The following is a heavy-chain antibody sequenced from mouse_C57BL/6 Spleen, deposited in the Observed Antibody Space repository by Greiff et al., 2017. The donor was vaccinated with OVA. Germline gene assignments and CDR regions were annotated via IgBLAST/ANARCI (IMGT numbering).Heavy chain of an antibody. D-gene: IGHD1-1*01. V-gene: IGHV1-26*01. CDR1: GYTFTDYY. J-gene: IGHJ1*03. CDR3: ARLYYYGSSLRYFDV. CDR2: INPNNGGT. Sequence: VQLQQSGPELVKPGASVKISCKASGYTFTDYYMNWVKQSHGKSLEWIGDINPNNGGTSYNQKFKGKATLTVDKSSSTAYMELRSLTSEDSAVYYCARLYYYGSSLRYFDVWGTGTTVTVSS.